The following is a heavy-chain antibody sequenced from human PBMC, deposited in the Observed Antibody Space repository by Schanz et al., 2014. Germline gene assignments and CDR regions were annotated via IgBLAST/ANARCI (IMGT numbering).Heavy chain of an antibody. CDR3: ARRGIRGVFSSFDY. Sequence: QVQLVQSGSELKKPGASVKVSCKASGYTFTNYAINWVRQAPGQGLEWMGWINTNTGNPTYAQAFTGRFLFSLDTSVNTAYLQISSLEADDTAVYCCARRGIRGVFSSFDYWGLGTLVTVSS. V-gene: IGHV7-4-1*02. CDR2: INTNTGNP. CDR1: GYTFTNYA. J-gene: IGHJ4*02. D-gene: IGHD3-10*01.